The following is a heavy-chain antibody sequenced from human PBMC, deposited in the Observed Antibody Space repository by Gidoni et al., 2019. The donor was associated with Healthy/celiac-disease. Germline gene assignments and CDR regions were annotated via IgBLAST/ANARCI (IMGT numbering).Heavy chain of an antibody. V-gene: IGHV3-15*07. J-gene: IGHJ4*02. Sequence: EVQLVESGGGLVKPGGSLRLSCAASSFTFSNAWMNWVRQAPGKGLEWVGRIKSKTDGGTTDYAAPVKGRFTISRDDSKNTLYLQMNSLKTEDTAVYYCTTGSYDYVWGSYRVPYYFDYWGQGTLVTVSS. CDR3: TTGSYDYVWGSYRVPYYFDY. CDR1: SFTFSNAW. CDR2: IKSKTDGGTT. D-gene: IGHD3-16*02.